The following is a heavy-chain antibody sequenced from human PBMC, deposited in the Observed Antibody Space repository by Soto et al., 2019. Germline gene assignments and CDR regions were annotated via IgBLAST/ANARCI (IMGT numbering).Heavy chain of an antibody. CDR2: INSEGTNA. CDR1: GFTFSSNL. Sequence: EVQLVEAGGGVVQPGGSLRLSCAASGFTFSSNLMHWVRQAPGKGLVWVSRINSEGTNAAYAGSVRGRFTVSRDNAKNTLYLKMNSLTGEDTAVYYCAKAGAGVANCDYWGQGTLVTVSS. D-gene: IGHD3-3*01. J-gene: IGHJ4*02. CDR3: AKAGAGVANCDY. V-gene: IGHV3-74*01.